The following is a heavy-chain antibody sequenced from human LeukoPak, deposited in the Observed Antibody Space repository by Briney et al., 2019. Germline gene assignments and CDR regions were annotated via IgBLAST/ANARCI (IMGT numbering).Heavy chain of an antibody. Sequence: SETLSLTCTVSGGSISSCYWSWIRQPPGKGLEWIGYIYYSGSANYNPSLKSRVTISVDTSKNQFSLKLSSVTAADTAVYYCAREVSSSWYEKGGNWFDPWGQGTLVTVSS. CDR1: GGSISSCY. D-gene: IGHD6-13*01. CDR2: IYYSGSA. CDR3: AREVSSSWYEKGGNWFDP. V-gene: IGHV4-59*01. J-gene: IGHJ5*02.